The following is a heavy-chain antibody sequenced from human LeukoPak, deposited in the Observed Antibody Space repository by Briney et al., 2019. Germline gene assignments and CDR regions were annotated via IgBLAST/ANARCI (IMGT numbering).Heavy chain of an antibody. CDR1: GFTFSDYY. V-gene: IGHV3-11*01. CDR3: ARDRGIAAAAPYYYYGMDV. Sequence: GGSLRLSCAASGFTFSDYYMSWIRQAPGKGLEWVSYISSSGSTIYYAGSVKGRFTISRDNAKNSLYLQMNSLRAEDTAVYYCARDRGIAAAAPYYYYGMDVWGQGTTVTVSS. J-gene: IGHJ6*02. D-gene: IGHD6-13*01. CDR2: ISSSGSTI.